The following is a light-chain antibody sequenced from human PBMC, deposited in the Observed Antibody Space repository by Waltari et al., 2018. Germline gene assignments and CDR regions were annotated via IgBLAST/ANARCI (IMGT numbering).Light chain of an antibody. Sequence: QSALTQPASVSGSPGQSITISCTGPSRDVGSYNFVTWYQQHPGNAPKLMIYEASKRPSGVSNRFSGSKSGNTASLTISGLQAEDEADYYCCSYTTSDTFVFGGGTKLTVL. J-gene: IGLJ2*01. CDR3: CSYTTSDTFV. CDR1: SRDVGSYNF. V-gene: IGLV2-23*02. CDR2: EAS.